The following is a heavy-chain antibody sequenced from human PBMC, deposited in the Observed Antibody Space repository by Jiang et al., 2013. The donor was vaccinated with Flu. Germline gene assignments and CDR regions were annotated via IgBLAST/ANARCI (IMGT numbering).Heavy chain of an antibody. Sequence: LRQPPGRGLEWIGEILHTGSTNYNPSLKSRVIMSIDTSKNQFSLKLRSVTAADTAVYFCARWSGSERTYFDYWGQGTLVAVSS. J-gene: IGHJ4*02. D-gene: IGHD3-3*01. CDR3: ARWSGSERTYFDY. CDR2: ILHTGST. V-gene: IGHV4-34*12.